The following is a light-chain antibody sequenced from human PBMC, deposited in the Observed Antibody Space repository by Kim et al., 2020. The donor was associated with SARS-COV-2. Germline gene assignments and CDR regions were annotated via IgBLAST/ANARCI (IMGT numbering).Light chain of an antibody. Sequence: DIVMTQSPLSLLVTPGEPASISCRSSQSLLYSNGYNYLDWYLQKPGQSPQLLIYLGSNRASGVPDRFSGSGSGTDFTLKISRVEAEDVGVYYCMQSLQTPLTFGGGTKVDIK. J-gene: IGKJ4*01. CDR2: LGS. CDR3: MQSLQTPLT. CDR1: QSLLYSNGYNY. V-gene: IGKV2-28*01.